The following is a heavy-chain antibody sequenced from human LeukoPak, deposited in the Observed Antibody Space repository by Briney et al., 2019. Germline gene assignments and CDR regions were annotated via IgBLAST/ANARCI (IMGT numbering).Heavy chain of an antibody. Sequence: SQTLSLTCALSGDSLSSNSAAWDWIRQSPSRGLEWLGRTYYMSKWYNDYAVSVKSRIPINPDTSKNQFSLQLNSVTPEDTAVYYCARGLSPRGGSGKEGDYGGQGTLVTVSS. CDR3: ARGLSPRGGSGKEGDY. V-gene: IGHV6-1*01. CDR2: TYYMSKWYN. CDR1: GDSLSSNSAA. J-gene: IGHJ4*02. D-gene: IGHD3-16*01.